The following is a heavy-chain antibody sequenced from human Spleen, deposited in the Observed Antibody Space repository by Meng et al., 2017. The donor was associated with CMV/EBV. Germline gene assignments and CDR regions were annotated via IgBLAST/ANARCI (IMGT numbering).Heavy chain of an antibody. V-gene: IGHV1-2*02. J-gene: IGHJ5*02. CDR2: INPDSGGT. D-gene: IGHD3-3*01. CDR3: AGETDYDFWSGYYLGGYNWFDP. Sequence: YCMLREPQTPGQGLEWVKWINPDSGGTNNAQKFQDRDTMTRGTSISTAYVELSRLRSDDTAVYYGAGETDYDFWSGYYLGGYNWFDPWGQGTLVTVSS. CDR1: YC.